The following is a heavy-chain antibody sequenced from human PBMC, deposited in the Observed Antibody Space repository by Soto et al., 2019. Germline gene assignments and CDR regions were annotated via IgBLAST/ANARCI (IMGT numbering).Heavy chain of an antibody. CDR2: INHSGRA. Sequence: QVQLQQWGAGLLKPSETLSLTCAVYGGSFSGYYWSWVRQSPGKELGWIGDINHSGRANYNPSLQSRCALTVDASKSQFSQKLTSVTAANTAVYYCARGSGWYIDYYYAMDVWGQGTTVTVSS. CDR1: GGSFSGYY. J-gene: IGHJ6*02. CDR3: ARGSGWYIDYYYAMDV. D-gene: IGHD6-19*01. V-gene: IGHV4-34*02.